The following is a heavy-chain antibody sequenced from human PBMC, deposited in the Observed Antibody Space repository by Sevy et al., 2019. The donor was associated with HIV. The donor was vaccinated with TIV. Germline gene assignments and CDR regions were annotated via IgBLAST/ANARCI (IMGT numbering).Heavy chain of an antibody. D-gene: IGHD2-21*01. CDR2: ISAYNGNT. CDR3: ARVTISLNYYYYGMDV. Sequence: ASVKVSCKASGYTFTSYGISWVRQAPGQGLEWMGWISAYNGNTNYAQKLQGRVTMTTDTSTSTAYMELRSLRSDDTAVYYCARVTISLNYYYYGMDVWGQGTTVTVSS. V-gene: IGHV1-18*01. CDR1: GYTFTSYG. J-gene: IGHJ6*02.